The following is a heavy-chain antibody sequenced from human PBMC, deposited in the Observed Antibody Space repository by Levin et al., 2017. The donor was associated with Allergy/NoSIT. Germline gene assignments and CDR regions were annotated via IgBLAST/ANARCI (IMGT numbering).Heavy chain of an antibody. CDR3: ARGSDRTLLAKYCGGDCYSHWFDP. D-gene: IGHD2-21*01. CDR2: INHSGST. V-gene: IGHV4-34*01. CDR1: GGSFSGYY. Sequence: SQTLSLTCAVYGGSFSGYYWSWIRQPPGKGLEWIGEINHSGSTNYNPSLKSRVTISVDTSKNQFSLKLSSVTAADTAVYYCARGSDRTLLAKYCGGDCYSHWFDPWGQGTLVTVSS. J-gene: IGHJ5*02.